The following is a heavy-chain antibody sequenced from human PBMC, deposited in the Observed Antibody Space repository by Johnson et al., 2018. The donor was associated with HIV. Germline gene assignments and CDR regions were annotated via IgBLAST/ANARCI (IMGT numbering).Heavy chain of an antibody. J-gene: IGHJ3*02. CDR2: ISYDGSNK. Sequence: QVQLVESGGGVVQPGRSLRLSCAASGFTFSSYAIHWVRQAPGKGLEWVAVISYDGSNKYYADSVKGRFTISRDNSKNTLYLQMNSLRAEDTAVYYCAREAGARMVGDAFDIWGQGTMVTVSS. CDR3: AREAGARMVGDAFDI. D-gene: IGHD1-14*01. CDR1: GFTFSSYA. V-gene: IGHV3-30*14.